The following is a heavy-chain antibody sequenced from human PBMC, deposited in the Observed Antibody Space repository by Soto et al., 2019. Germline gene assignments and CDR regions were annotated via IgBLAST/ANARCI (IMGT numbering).Heavy chain of an antibody. Sequence: ETLSLTCTVSGGSISSYYWSWIRQPPGKGLVWICYFYYTGTTNYNPSLKSRVTISVDTSKNQFSLKLSSLTAADTAVYYCARPKTIGAAAGKGWFDPWGQGTLVTVSS. D-gene: IGHD6-13*01. J-gene: IGHJ5*02. CDR3: ARPKTIGAAAGKGWFDP. CDR2: FYYTGTT. CDR1: GGSISSYY. V-gene: IGHV4-59*08.